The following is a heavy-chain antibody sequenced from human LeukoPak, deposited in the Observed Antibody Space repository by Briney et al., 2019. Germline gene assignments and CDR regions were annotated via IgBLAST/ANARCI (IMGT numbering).Heavy chain of an antibody. CDR3: ASLPDTPMEDFDY. Sequence: PGGSLRLSCAASGFTFSSYEMNWVRQAPGKGLEWVSYISSSGSIRYYADSVKGRFTISRDNAKNSLYLQMSSLRAEDTAVDYCASLPDTPMEDFDYWGQGTLVTVSS. CDR1: GFTFSSYE. J-gene: IGHJ4*02. V-gene: IGHV3-48*03. CDR2: ISSSGSIR. D-gene: IGHD5-18*01.